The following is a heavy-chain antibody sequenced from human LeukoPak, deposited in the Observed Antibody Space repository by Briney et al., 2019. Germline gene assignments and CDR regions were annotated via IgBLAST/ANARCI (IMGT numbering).Heavy chain of an antibody. V-gene: IGHV4-59*01. D-gene: IGHD3-10*01. J-gene: IGHJ4*02. Sequence: SETLSLTRSVSGDSISSNYWTWVRQSPRRGLGWSRYIYCSGTTFYNPSLRSRVTISADTSKNQFSLKMSSVTAADTAVYYCARGLRGVRGEIDCWGQGTLVTVSS. CDR1: GDSISSNY. CDR2: IYCSGTT. CDR3: ARGLRGVRGEIDC.